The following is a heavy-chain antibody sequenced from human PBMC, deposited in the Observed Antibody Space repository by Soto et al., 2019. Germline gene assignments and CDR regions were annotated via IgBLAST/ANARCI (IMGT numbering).Heavy chain of an antibody. CDR1: GYTFTSYA. V-gene: IGHV1-3*01. J-gene: IGHJ3*02. D-gene: IGHD3-22*01. CDR3: ARVPIPMYYYDSSGWSGGAFDI. Sequence: ASVKVSCKASGYTFTSYAMHWVRQAPGQRLEWMGWINAGNGNTKYSQKFQGRVTITRDTSASTAYMELSSLRSEDTAVYYCARVPIPMYYYDSSGWSGGAFDIWGQGTTVTVSS. CDR2: INAGNGNT.